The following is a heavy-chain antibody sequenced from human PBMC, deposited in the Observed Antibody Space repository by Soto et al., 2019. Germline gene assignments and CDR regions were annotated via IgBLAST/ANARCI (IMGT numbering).Heavy chain of an antibody. CDR3: ARDQGGYDDAFDI. Sequence: SETLSLTCAVSGGSISSGGYSWSWIRQPPGKGLEWIGYIYHSGSTYYNPSLKSRVTISVHRSKNQLSLKLSSVTAADTAVYYCARDQGGYDDAFDICGQGTMVTV. D-gene: IGHD5-12*01. V-gene: IGHV4-30-2*01. CDR2: IYHSGST. J-gene: IGHJ3*02. CDR1: GGSISSGGYS.